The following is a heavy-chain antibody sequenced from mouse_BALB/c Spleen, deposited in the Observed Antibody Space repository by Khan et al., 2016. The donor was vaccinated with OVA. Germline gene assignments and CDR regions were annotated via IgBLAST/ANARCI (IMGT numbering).Heavy chain of an antibody. V-gene: IGHV1S81*02. CDR3: TRSGYATFAY. CDR2: INPSNGGT. D-gene: IGHD1-1*01. J-gene: IGHJ3*01. CDR1: GYTFTSYY. Sequence: QMQLEESGAELVKPGASVKLSCKASGYTFTSYYMYWVKQRPGQGLEWIGEINPSNGGTNFNEKFKTKATLTVDKSSSTTYMQLSSLTSEDSAVYYCTRSGYATFAYWGQGTLVTVSA.